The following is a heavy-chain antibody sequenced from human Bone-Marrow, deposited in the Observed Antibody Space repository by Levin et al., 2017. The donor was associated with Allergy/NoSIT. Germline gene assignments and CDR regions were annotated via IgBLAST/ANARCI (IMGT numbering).Heavy chain of an antibody. Sequence: ETLSLTCAVSGFTLNNAWINWVRQAPGKGLEWVGRFKGKTDGGTTDYAAPVKGRFTISRDDSKNMLYLQMNSLKTEDTAVYYCSTVRYCTSGVCYARYYYDYGMDVWGQGTTVTVS. CDR3: STVRYCTSGVCYARYYYDYGMDV. J-gene: IGHJ6*02. V-gene: IGHV3-15*07. CDR1: GFTLNNAW. D-gene: IGHD2-8*01. CDR2: FKGKTDGGTT.